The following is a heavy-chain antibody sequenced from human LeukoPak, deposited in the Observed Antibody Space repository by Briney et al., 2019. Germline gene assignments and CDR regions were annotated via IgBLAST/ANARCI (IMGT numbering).Heavy chain of an antibody. CDR1: GFTFSRYS. J-gene: IGHJ3*02. D-gene: IGHD6-6*01. CDR2: ISSSSSYI. CDR3: ASSPPRARDAFGI. V-gene: IGHV3-21*01. Sequence: TGGSLRLSCAASGFTFSRYSMNWVRQAPGKGLEWVSSISSSSSYIYYADSVKGRFTISRDNAKNSLYLQMNSLRAEDTAVYYCASSPPRARDAFGIWGQGTMVTVSS.